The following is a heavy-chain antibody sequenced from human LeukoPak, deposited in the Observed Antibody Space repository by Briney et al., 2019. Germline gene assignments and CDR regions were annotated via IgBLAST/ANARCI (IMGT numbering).Heavy chain of an antibody. Sequence: GGSLRLSCAVSGFTVSSNCMSWVRQAPEKGLEWVSVIYSGGSTYYADSVKGRFTISRDNSKNTLYLQMNSLRAEDTAVYYCARSTVSENYDILTGYSIYFDSWGQGTLVTVSS. D-gene: IGHD3-9*01. J-gene: IGHJ4*02. CDR2: IYSGGST. V-gene: IGHV3-53*01. CDR1: GFTVSSNC. CDR3: ARSTVSENYDILTGYSIYFDS.